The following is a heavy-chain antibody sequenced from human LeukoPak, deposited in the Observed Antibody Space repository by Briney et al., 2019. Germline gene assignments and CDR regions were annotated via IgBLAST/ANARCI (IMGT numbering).Heavy chain of an antibody. Sequence: PGGSLRLSCAASGFTFRSYGMHWVRQAPGKGLEWVSGINWNGGSTGYADSVKGRFTISRDNAKNSLYLQMNSLRAEDTALYYCARANITMVRGVITYYGMDVWGQGTTVTVSS. CDR2: INWNGGST. V-gene: IGHV3-20*04. D-gene: IGHD3-10*01. CDR3: ARANITMVRGVITYYGMDV. J-gene: IGHJ6*02. CDR1: GFTFRSYG.